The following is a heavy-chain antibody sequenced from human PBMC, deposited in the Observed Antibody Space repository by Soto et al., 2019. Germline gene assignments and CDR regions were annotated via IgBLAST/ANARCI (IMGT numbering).Heavy chain of an antibody. D-gene: IGHD3-10*01. Sequence: QVQLVESGGGVVQPGRSLRLSCAASGFTFSSYAMHWVRQAPGKGLEWVAVISYDGSNKYYADSMKGRFTISRDNSKNTLYLQMNSLRAEDTAVYYCARDRGSGSYESFYYGMDVWGQGTTVTVSS. V-gene: IGHV3-30-3*01. CDR1: GFTFSSYA. CDR3: ARDRGSGSYESFYYGMDV. CDR2: ISYDGSNK. J-gene: IGHJ6*02.